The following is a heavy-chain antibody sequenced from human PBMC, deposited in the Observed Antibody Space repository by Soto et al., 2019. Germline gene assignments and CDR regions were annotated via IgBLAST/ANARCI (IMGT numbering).Heavy chain of an antibody. J-gene: IGHJ6*02. CDR3: ARAGFGGVIVYYYYYYGMDV. Sequence: PGGSLRLSCAASGFTFSSYWMHWVRQAPGKGLVWVSRINSDGSSTSYADSVKGRFTISRDNAKNTLYLQMNSLRAEDTAVYYCARAGFGGVIVYYYYYYGMDVWGQGTTVTVSS. D-gene: IGHD3-16*02. CDR2: INSDGSST. V-gene: IGHV3-74*01. CDR1: GFTFSSYW.